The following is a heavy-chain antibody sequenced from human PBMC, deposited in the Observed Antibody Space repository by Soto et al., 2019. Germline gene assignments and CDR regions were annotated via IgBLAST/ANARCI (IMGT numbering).Heavy chain of an antibody. CDR2: IYYSGST. V-gene: IGHV4-39*01. CDR3: IQRDSSSPENYYMDV. J-gene: IGHJ6*03. D-gene: IGHD6-6*01. CDR1: GGSISSSSYY. Sequence: SETLSLTCTVSGGSISSSSYYWGWIRQPPGKGLEWIGSIYYSGSTYYNPSLKSRVTISVDTSKNQFSLKLSSVTAADTAVYYCIQRDSSSPENYYMDVWGKGTTVTVSS.